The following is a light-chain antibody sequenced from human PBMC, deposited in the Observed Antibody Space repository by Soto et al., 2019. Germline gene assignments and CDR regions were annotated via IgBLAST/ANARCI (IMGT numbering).Light chain of an antibody. CDR2: EVE. V-gene: IGLV2-8*01. Sequence: QSALTQPPSASVSPGQSVTIACTGTSTDVGGYHYVSWYQHHPGRAPKLLIYEVEKRPPGVPGRFSGSKSGNTASLTVSGLQADDEADYYCLSYAGSYSYAFATGTKVTVL. CDR1: STDVGGYHY. J-gene: IGLJ1*01. CDR3: LSYAGSYSYA.